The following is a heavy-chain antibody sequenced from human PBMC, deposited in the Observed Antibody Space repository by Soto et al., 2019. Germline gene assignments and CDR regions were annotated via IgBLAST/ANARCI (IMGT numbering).Heavy chain of an antibody. CDR3: GAPPGGGGY. Sequence: EVQLVESGGGLIQPGGSLRLSCAVSGFTVSNNYMSWVRQAPGKGLEGVSVIYSGGYTAYGDSVKGRFTISRDNSKNTLYIQKNSLGAAHPALFFSGAPPGGGGYWGQGTLVTVSS. D-gene: IGHD3-10*01. CDR1: GFTVSNNY. J-gene: IGHJ4*02. V-gene: IGHV3-53*01. CDR2: IYSGGYT.